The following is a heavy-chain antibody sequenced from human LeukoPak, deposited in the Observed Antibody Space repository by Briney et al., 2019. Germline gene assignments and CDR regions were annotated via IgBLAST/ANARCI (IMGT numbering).Heavy chain of an antibody. CDR3: ARRGYYYDRSGYRRYYFHMDV. D-gene: IGHD3-22*01. J-gene: IGHJ6*03. V-gene: IGHV4-39*07. CDR1: GGSISSSSYY. CDR2: IYYSGST. Sequence: KPSETLSLTCTVSGGSISSSSYYWGWIRQPPGKGLEWIGSIYYSGSTYYNPSLKSRVTISVDTSKNQFSMKLSSVTAADTAVYYCARRGYYYDRSGYRRYYFHMDVWGKGTTVTISS.